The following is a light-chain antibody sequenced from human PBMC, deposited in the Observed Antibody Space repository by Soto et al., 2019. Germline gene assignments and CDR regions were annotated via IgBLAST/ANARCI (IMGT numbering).Light chain of an antibody. CDR2: AAS. CDR3: QRYKSAPT. Sequence: DIQMTQSPSSLSASVRDRVTITCRASQGISNYLAWYQQKPEKVPKLLIYAASTLQSGVPSRFSGSGSGTDFTLTISSLQPEDVATYYCQRYKSAPTFGPGTKVDIK. V-gene: IGKV1-27*01. CDR1: QGISNY. J-gene: IGKJ3*01.